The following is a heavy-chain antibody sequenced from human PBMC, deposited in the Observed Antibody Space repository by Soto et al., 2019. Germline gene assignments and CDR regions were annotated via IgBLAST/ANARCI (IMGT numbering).Heavy chain of an antibody. CDR2: IIPILGIA. CDR3: ADSGYDTHDYGDYWWFDP. D-gene: IGHD4-17*01. CDR1: GGTFSSYT. V-gene: IGHV1-69*02. Sequence: QVQLVQSGAEVKKPGSSVKVSCKASGGTFSSYTISWVRQAPGQGLEWMGRIIPILGIANYAQKFQGRVTITADKSTSTAYMELSSLRSEDTAVYYCADSGYDTHDYGDYWWFDPWGQGTLVTVSS. J-gene: IGHJ5*02.